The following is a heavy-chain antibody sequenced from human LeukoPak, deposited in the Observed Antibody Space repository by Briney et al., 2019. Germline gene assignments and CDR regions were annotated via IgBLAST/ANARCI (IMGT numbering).Heavy chain of an antibody. CDR3: ARVALGGYCSGGSCYLDNYYYYGMDV. Sequence: PGGSLRLSCAASGFTFGSYSMNWVRQAPGKGLEWVSSISSSSSYIYYADSVKGRFTISSDNAKNSLYLQMNSLRAEDTAVYYCARVALGGYCSGGSCYLDNYYYYGMDVWGQGTTVTVSS. J-gene: IGHJ6*02. V-gene: IGHV3-21*01. CDR2: ISSSSSYI. D-gene: IGHD2-15*01. CDR1: GFTFGSYS.